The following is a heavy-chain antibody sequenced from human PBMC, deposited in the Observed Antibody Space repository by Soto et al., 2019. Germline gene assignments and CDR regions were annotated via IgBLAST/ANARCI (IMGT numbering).Heavy chain of an antibody. Sequence: SETLSLTCSVSSFSINSRYYWGWIRQPPGKGLEWIASIYNSVSTHYNPSLKSRATISVDTSHKQFSLRLSSVTAADTAIYYCASNTSGRYFDYWGPGXLVTVSS. CDR3: ASNTSGRYFDY. J-gene: IGHJ4*02. D-gene: IGHD6-19*01. CDR1: SFSINSRYY. CDR2: IYNSVST. V-gene: IGHV4-38-2*02.